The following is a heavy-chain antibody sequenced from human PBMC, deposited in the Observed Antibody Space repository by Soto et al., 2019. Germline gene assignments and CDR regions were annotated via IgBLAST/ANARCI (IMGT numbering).Heavy chain of an antibody. J-gene: IGHJ5*02. V-gene: IGHV1-3*01. CDR2: INPDNGNT. CDR3: ARGIATGQLDP. D-gene: IGHD2-15*01. Sequence: SVKVSCKSSVYTFTRYTMNLVRQAPGQRLEWMGWINPDNGNTKSSQKFHDRVIITRDTSASTAYMDLSSLRSEDTAVYYCARGIATGQLDPWGQGTLVTVSS. CDR1: VYTFTRYT.